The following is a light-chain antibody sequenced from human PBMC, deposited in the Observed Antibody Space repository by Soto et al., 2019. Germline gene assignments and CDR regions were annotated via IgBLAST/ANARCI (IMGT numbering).Light chain of an antibody. Sequence: EIVLTQSPATLSLSPGERATLSCRASQSVSSYLAWYQQKPGQAPRLLIYDASNRGTGIPARFSGSGSGTDFTLTISSLEPEDFAVYYCQQYSNWPPIFGGGTKVEIK. CDR3: QQYSNWPPI. CDR1: QSVSSY. CDR2: DAS. J-gene: IGKJ4*01. V-gene: IGKV3-11*01.